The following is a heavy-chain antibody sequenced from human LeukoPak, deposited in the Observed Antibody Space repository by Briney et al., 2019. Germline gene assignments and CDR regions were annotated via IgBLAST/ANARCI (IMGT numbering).Heavy chain of an antibody. CDR1: GFTFSSYA. J-gene: IGHJ6*02. V-gene: IGHV3-23*01. Sequence: LPGGSLRLSCAASGFTFSSYAMSWVRQAPGKGLEWVSAISGSGGSTYYADSVKGRFTISGDNSKNTLYLQMNSLRAEDTAAYYCAKNLGEWYYYGMDVWGQGTTVTVSS. CDR3: AKNLGEWYYYGMDV. D-gene: IGHD2-8*01. CDR2: ISGSGGST.